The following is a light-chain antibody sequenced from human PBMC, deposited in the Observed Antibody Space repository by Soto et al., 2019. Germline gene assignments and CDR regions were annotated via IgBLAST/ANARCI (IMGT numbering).Light chain of an antibody. Sequence: DIVMTQSPLSLPVTPGEPASISCRSSQSLLYSNGYNYVDWYLQKPGQSPQLLIYLGSNRASGVPDRFSGSGSGTDFTLKISRVEAEDVGVYHCMPALTGRTFCQGTKVEIK. CDR3: MPALTGRT. CDR2: LGS. V-gene: IGKV2-28*01. J-gene: IGKJ1*01. CDR1: QSLLYSNGYNY.